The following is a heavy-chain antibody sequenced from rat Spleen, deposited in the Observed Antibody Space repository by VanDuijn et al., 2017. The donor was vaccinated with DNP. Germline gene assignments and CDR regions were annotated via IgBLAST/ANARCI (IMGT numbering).Heavy chain of an antibody. D-gene: IGHD1-4*01. Sequence: EVQLVESGGGPVQPGRSLKLSCVASGFIFSNYWMTWIRQAPGKGLEWVASISNNGDNTYYSDSVKGRFSLSRDNAKSTLYLQMDSLRSEDTATYYCAGRPPPTRGPFDYWGQGVTVTVSS. CDR1: GFIFSNYW. V-gene: IGHV5-31*01. CDR3: AGRPPPTRGPFDY. J-gene: IGHJ2*01. CDR2: ISNNGDNT.